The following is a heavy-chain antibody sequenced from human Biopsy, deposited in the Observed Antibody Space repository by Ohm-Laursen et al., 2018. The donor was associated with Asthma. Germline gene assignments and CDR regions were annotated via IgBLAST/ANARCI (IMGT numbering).Heavy chain of an antibody. J-gene: IGHJ3*02. CDR3: ARQSGQDYGDSSGFDI. CDR2: VSSDGHNK. CDR1: GFVFSQCG. V-gene: IGHV3-30*03. Sequence: SLRLSCAASGFVFSQCGMHWVRQGPGKGLEWVALVSSDGHNKYYEDSVNGRFTISRDNSRNRLYLQINRLTVEDSAVYFCARQSGQDYGDSSGFDIWGQGTKVAVSS. D-gene: IGHD3-22*01.